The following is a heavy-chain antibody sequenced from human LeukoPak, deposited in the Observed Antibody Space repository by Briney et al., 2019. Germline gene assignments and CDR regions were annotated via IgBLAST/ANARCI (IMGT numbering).Heavy chain of an antibody. D-gene: IGHD3-16*01. CDR2: IYDGGST. Sequence: PSETLSLTCTVSGGSVNSYYLSWIRQPAGKTLEWIGRIYDGGSTNYNPSLKSRVTISVDTSKNQFSLKVSSVTAADTAVYYCARVKDPGGYYYYYYMDIWGKGNTVTVSS. CDR1: GGSVNSYY. V-gene: IGHV4-4*07. CDR3: ARVKDPGGYYYYYYMDI. J-gene: IGHJ6*03.